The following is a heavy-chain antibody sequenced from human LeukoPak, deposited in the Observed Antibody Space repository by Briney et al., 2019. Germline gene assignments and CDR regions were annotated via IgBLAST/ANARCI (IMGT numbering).Heavy chain of an antibody. CDR3: AKRGVVIRVILVGFHKEAYYFDS. J-gene: IGHJ4*02. CDR2: ISDSGGST. CDR1: GITLSNYG. Sequence: GGSLRLSCAVSGITLSNYGMSWVRQAPRKGLEWVAGISDSGGSTNYADSVKGRFTISRDNPKNTLYLQMNSLRAEDTAVYFCAKRGVVIRVILVGFHKEAYYFDSWGQGALVTVSS. V-gene: IGHV3-23*01. D-gene: IGHD3-22*01.